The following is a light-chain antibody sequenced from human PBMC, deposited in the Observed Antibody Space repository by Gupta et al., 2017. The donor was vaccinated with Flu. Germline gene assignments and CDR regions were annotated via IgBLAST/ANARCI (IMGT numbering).Light chain of an antibody. J-gene: IGLJ2*01. Sequence: QSALTQPASVSGSPGQSITISCTGPSSDVGGYNYGSWYQQHPGKGPKLMIYEVSHRPSGISNRFSGSKSGNTASLTISGLQAEDEYDYYCSSYTISSTLLFGGRTKLTVL. CDR1: SSDVGGYNY. V-gene: IGLV2-14*01. CDR2: EVS. CDR3: SSYTISSTLL.